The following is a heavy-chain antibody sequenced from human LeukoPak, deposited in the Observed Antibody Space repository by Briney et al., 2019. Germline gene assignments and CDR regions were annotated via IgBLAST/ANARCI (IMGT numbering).Heavy chain of an antibody. J-gene: IGHJ6*02. D-gene: IGHD6-19*01. Sequence: GASVKVSFKASGYTFTSSGISWVRQAPGQGLEWMGWINTYNGNTNYAQKLQGRVTMTTDTPTSTAYMELRSLRSDDTAVYYCARDEQWLVPISRPFYGMDVWGQGTTVTVSS. CDR3: ARDEQWLVPISRPFYGMDV. CDR1: GYTFTSSG. CDR2: INTYNGNT. V-gene: IGHV1-18*01.